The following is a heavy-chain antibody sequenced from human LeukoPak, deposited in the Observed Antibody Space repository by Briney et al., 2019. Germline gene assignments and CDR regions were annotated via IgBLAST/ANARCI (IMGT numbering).Heavy chain of an antibody. Sequence: SQTLSLTCAISGGSFSSNSAAWTWIRQSPSRGLEWLGRTYYRSKWYNDYAVSVKSRITINPDTSKNPFSLQLNSVTPEDTAVYYCARDRWSYYFDYWGQGTLVTVSS. J-gene: IGHJ4*02. D-gene: IGHD6-13*01. CDR3: ARDRWSYYFDY. CDR1: GGSFSSNSAA. V-gene: IGHV6-1*01. CDR2: TYYRSKWYN.